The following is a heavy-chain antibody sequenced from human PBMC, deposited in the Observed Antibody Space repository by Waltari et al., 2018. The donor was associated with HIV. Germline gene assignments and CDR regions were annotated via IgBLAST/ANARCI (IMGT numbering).Heavy chain of an antibody. CDR1: GLSFSRYA. Sequence: EVQLLESGGGLVQSGGSLRISCAVSGLSFSRYAMSWVRQAPGKGLEWVSAISGSGLNTYYADSVKGRFTISRDNSKNTLFLQMNSLRADDTAVYYCARDLGSIVTNNYFDYWGQGTLVTVSS. CDR3: ARDLGSIVTNNYFDY. D-gene: IGHD1-26*01. V-gene: IGHV3-23*01. J-gene: IGHJ4*02. CDR2: ISGSGLNT.